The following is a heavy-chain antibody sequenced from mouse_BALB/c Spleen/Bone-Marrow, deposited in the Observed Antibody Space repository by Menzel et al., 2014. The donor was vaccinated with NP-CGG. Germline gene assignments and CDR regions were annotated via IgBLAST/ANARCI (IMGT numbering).Heavy chain of an antibody. Sequence: EVKVVESGGGLVKPGGSLKLSCAASGFTFSSYTMSWVRQTPEKRLEWVATISSGGSYTYYPDSVKGRSTISRDNAKNTLYLQMSSLKSEDTAMYYCTRDGKGNYDYAMDYWGQGTSVTVSS. CDR1: GFTFSSYT. CDR2: ISSGGSYT. V-gene: IGHV5-6-4*01. D-gene: IGHD2-1*01. CDR3: TRDGKGNYDYAMDY. J-gene: IGHJ4*01.